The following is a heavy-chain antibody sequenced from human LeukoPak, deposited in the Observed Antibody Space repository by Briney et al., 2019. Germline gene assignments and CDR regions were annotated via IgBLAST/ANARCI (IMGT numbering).Heavy chain of an antibody. Sequence: PSETLSLTCTVSGGSISSYYWSWIRQPPGKGLEWIGCIYYSGSTNYNPSLKSRVTISVDTSKNQFSLKLSSVTAADTAVYYCARATVTRSLSWALDCWGQGTLVTVSS. CDR1: GGSISSYY. V-gene: IGHV4-59*08. CDR2: IYYSGST. J-gene: IGHJ4*02. CDR3: ARATVTRSLSWALDC. D-gene: IGHD4-17*01.